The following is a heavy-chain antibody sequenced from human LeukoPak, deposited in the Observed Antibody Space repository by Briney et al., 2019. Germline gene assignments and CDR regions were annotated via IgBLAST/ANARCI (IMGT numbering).Heavy chain of an antibody. D-gene: IGHD6-13*01. V-gene: IGHV3-66*01. J-gene: IGHJ4*02. CDR1: GFTVSSNY. CDR2: IYSGDNT. Sequence: GGSLRLSGAASGFTVSSNYMGWVRQAPGTGLEWVSVIYSGDNTYYADSVKGRFTISRDNSKNTLYLQMKSLRAEDTAVYYCARGYSSSWYGGADNYFDYWGQGTLVTVSS. CDR3: ARGYSSSWYGGADNYFDY.